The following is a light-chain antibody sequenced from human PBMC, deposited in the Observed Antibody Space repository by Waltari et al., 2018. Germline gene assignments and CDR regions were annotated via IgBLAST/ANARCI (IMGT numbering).Light chain of an antibody. CDR2: LVS. Sequence: DIVMTQSPLSLPVTPGAPASIPCRSSQSLLYSNGYTYLDWYLQKPGQSPQLLIYLVSNRASGVPDRFSGSGSGTDFTLKISRVEAEDVGVYYCMQALEAPRTFGQGTKLESK. CDR1: QSLLYSNGYTY. CDR3: MQALEAPRT. V-gene: IGKV2-28*01. J-gene: IGKJ2*01.